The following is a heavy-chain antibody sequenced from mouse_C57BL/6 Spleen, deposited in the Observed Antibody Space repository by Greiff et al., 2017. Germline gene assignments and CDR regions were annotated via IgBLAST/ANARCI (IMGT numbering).Heavy chain of an antibody. J-gene: IGHJ1*03. CDR1: GYTFTDYE. CDR3: RRVGVIGWLRRYFDV. Sequence: VQLQQSGAELVRPGASVTLSCKASGYTFTDYEMHWVKQTPVHGLEWIGAIDPETGGTAYNQKFKGKAILTADKSSSTAYMELRSRTSEESAVEYCRRVGVIGWLRRYFDVWGTGTTVTVSS. CDR2: IDPETGGT. D-gene: IGHD2-2*01. V-gene: IGHV1-15*01.